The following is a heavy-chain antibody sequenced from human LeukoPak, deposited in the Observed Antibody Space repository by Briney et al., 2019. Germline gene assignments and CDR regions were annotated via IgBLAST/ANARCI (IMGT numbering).Heavy chain of an antibody. D-gene: IGHD5-24*01. CDR1: GGSISSYY. CDR2: IYYSGST. V-gene: IGHV4-59*01. Sequence: PSETLSLTCTVSGGSISSYYWSWIRQPPGKGPEWIGYIYYSGSTNYNPSLKSRVTISVDTSKNQFSLKLSSVTAADTAVYYCARSRDGYNSNAFDIWGQGTMVTVSS. CDR3: ARSRDGYNSNAFDI. J-gene: IGHJ3*02.